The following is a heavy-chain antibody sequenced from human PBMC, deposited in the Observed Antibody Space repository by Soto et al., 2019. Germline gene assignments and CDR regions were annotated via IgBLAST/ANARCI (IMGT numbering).Heavy chain of an antibody. D-gene: IGHD6-6*01. CDR1: GGTFSSYA. Sequence: QVQLVQSGAEVKKPGSSVKVSCKASGGTFSSYAISWVRQAPGQGLEWMGGIIPIFGTANYAQKFQGRVTIPADKSTSTAYMELSSLRSEDTAVYYCARGEYSSSPRVGQSYYYGMDVWGQGTTVTVSS. V-gene: IGHV1-69*06. J-gene: IGHJ6*02. CDR3: ARGEYSSSPRVGQSYYYGMDV. CDR2: IIPIFGTA.